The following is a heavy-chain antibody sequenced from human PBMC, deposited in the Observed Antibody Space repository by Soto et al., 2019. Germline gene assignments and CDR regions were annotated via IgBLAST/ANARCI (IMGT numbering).Heavy chain of an antibody. V-gene: IGHV3-23*01. CDR3: AKDLDTTVSNFDY. J-gene: IGHJ4*02. CDR2: INNSGGGT. CDR1: GFHFSTYA. D-gene: IGHD5-18*01. Sequence: EVQLLESGGGLVQPGGSLRLSWTASGFHFSTYAMSWVRQARGKGLEWVSTINNSGGGTYSPDPMKGRFTISRDNSNNTVYLQINSLRAEDTAIYYCAKDLDTTVSNFDYWGQGALVTVSS.